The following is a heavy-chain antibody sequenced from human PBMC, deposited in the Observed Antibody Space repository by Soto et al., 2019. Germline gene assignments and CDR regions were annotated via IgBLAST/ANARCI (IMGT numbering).Heavy chain of an antibody. CDR1: GGTFISDA. J-gene: IGHJ4*02. CDR3: ARCHSDSSGPGYLDS. Sequence: QVRLVQSEAEVKKAGSSVKVSCKASGGTFISDAVTWVRQAPGQGLEWMGGVIPMFPKANYAQKFQGRATISVDKATSTVYMELHSLKSEDTAVYYCARCHSDSSGPGYLDSWGQGTLVTVTS. V-gene: IGHV1-69*06. CDR2: VIPMFPKA. D-gene: IGHD3-22*01.